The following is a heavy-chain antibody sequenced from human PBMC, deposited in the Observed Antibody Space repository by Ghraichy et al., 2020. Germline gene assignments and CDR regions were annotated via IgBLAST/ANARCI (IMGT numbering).Heavy chain of an antibody. J-gene: IGHJ4*02. Sequence: SVKVSCKASGGTFSSYAISWVRQAPGQGLEWMGGIIPIFGTANYAQKFQGRVTITADESTSTAYMELSSLRSEDTAVYYCARGIVVVPAAIAYFDYWGQGTLVTVSS. CDR2: IIPIFGTA. CDR3: ARGIVVVPAAIAYFDY. CDR1: GGTFSSYA. D-gene: IGHD2-2*02. V-gene: IGHV1-69*13.